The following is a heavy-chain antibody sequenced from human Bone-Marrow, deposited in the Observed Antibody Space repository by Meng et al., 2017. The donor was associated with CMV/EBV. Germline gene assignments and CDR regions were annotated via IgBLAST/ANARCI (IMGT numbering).Heavy chain of an antibody. Sequence: YTFSGYYMEWVRQAPGQGLEWMGWINPNSGGTNYAQKFQGRVTMTSDTSISTAYMELSRLRSDDTAVYYCATQTTHCTSTSCYTGDYWGQGTLVTVSS. D-gene: IGHD2-2*02. CDR3: ATQTTHCTSTSCYTGDY. CDR1: YTFSGYY. CDR2: INPNSGGT. J-gene: IGHJ4*02. V-gene: IGHV1-2*02.